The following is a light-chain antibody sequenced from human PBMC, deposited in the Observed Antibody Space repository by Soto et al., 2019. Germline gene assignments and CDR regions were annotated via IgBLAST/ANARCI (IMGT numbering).Light chain of an antibody. CDR1: QSVTSNY. CDR3: QQRSNWPPWT. CDR2: DAS. J-gene: IGKJ1*01. Sequence: EIVLTQSPGTLSLSRGERATLSCRAIQSVTSNYLAWYQQKPGQAPRLLIYDASNRATGIPARFSGSGSGTDFTLTISSLEPEDFAVYYCQQRSNWPPWTFGQGTKVDIK. V-gene: IGKV3-11*01.